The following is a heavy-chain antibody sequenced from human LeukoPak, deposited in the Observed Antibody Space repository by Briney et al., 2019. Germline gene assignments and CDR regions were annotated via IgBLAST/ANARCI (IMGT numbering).Heavy chain of an antibody. CDR3: ARSVVTLYWYFDL. V-gene: IGHV4-30-4*01. CDR2: IYYSGTT. J-gene: IGHJ2*01. Sequence: KSSQRVCLTCTVSGGSISSGDYYWTWIRQPPGKGLEWIGYIYYSGTTNYNPALKSRVTITLDPSKNQFSLKLSSVTSADTAVYYCARSVVTLYWYFDLWRRSRVLPVSS. CDR1: GGSISSGDYY. D-gene: IGHD4-23*01.